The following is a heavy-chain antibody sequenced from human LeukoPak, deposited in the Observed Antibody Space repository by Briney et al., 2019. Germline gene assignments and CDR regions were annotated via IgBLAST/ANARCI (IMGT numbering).Heavy chain of an antibody. CDR1: GFTFDDYA. CDR2: ISWNSGSI. D-gene: IGHD3-22*01. CDR3: AKDISHDSSGYYPNFDY. V-gene: IGHV3-9*01. J-gene: IGHJ4*02. Sequence: GGSLRLSCAASGFTFDDYAMHWVRQAPGKGLEWVSGISWNSGSIGYADSVKGRFTISRDNAKNSLYLQMNSLRAEDTALYYCAKDISHDSSGYYPNFDYWGQGTLVTVSS.